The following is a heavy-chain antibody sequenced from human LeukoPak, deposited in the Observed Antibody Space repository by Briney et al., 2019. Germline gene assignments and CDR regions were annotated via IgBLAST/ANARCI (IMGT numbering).Heavy chain of an antibody. J-gene: IGHJ5*02. V-gene: IGHV5-51*01. CDR2: IYPGDSDT. CDR3: ARRDPYSSSSSGPFDP. Sequence: GESLKISCKGSGYSFTSYWIGWVRQMPGKGLEWMGIIYPGDSDTRSSPSFQGQVTISADKSISTAYLQWSSLKASDTAMYYCARRDPYSSSSSGPFDPWGQGTLVTVSS. D-gene: IGHD6-6*01. CDR1: GYSFTSYW.